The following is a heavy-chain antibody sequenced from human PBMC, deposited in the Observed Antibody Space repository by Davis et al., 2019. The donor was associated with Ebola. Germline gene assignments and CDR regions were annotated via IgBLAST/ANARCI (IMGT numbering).Heavy chain of an antibody. CDR2: ISAYNGNT. J-gene: IGHJ4*02. CDR1: GYTFTSYG. V-gene: IGHV1-18*01. D-gene: IGHD2-15*01. CDR3: ARGRCSGGSCYNYFDY. Sequence: ASVKVSCKASGYTFTSYGISWVRQAPGQGLEWMGWISAYNGNTNYAQKLQGRVTMTTDTSTSTAYMELRSLRSDDTAVYYCARGRCSGGSCYNYFDYWGQGTLVTVSS.